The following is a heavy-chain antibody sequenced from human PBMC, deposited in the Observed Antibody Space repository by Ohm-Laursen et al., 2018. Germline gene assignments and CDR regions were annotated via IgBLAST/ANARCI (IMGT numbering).Heavy chain of an antibody. D-gene: IGHD1-26*01. V-gene: IGHV3-23*01. Sequence: SLRLSCAASGLTFSTYAMSWVRQAPGEGLEWVSGISRTGGSTDYSDSVKGRFTISRDNSQSTLYLQMNSLRAEDTAVYFCARAQLGATLDFDYWGQGTLVTVSS. CDR1: GLTFSTYA. CDR2: ISRTGGST. CDR3: ARAQLGATLDFDY. J-gene: IGHJ4*02.